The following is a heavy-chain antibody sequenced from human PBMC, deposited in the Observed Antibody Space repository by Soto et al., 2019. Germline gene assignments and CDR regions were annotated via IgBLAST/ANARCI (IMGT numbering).Heavy chain of an antibody. CDR1: GYTFTGYY. V-gene: IGHV1-2*04. Sequence: ASVKVSCKASGYTFTGYYMHWVRQAPGQGLEWMGWINPNSGGTNYAQKVQGWVTMTRDTSISTAYMELSRLRSDDTAVYYCARDLKGVATSYGMDVWGQGTTVTAP. CDR2: INPNSGGT. D-gene: IGHD5-12*01. CDR3: ARDLKGVATSYGMDV. J-gene: IGHJ6*02.